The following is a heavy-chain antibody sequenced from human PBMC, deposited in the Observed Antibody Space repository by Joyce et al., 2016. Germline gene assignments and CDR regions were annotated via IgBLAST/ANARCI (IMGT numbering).Heavy chain of an antibody. J-gene: IGHJ4*01. Sequence: EIHLVESGGGLVQPGGSLKLSCSASGFSFRRHPMHWVRQAPGKGLEYVSSVNSDGGVTFYADSVKGRFTISRDNFKDIMYLQMSSLRTEDTALYKCVKDLMDTYSFDYWGQGVLVLVSS. V-gene: IGHV3-64D*08. CDR2: VNSDGGVT. CDR3: VKDLMDTYSFDY. D-gene: IGHD2-21*01. CDR1: GFSFRRHP.